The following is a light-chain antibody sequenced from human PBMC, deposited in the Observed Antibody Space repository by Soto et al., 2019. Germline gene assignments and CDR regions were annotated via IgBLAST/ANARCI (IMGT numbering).Light chain of an antibody. CDR1: QIIDNW. CDR3: QQYKNYRR. V-gene: IGKV1-5*03. Sequence: DIQMTQSPSTLSASVGDRVTITCRVSQIIDNWLAWYQQKPGKVPNLLIYKASTLQSGVPSRFRGSGSGTEFTLTIRTLQPDVFATYYCQQYKNYRRFGRGTKV. CDR2: KAS. J-gene: IGKJ1*01.